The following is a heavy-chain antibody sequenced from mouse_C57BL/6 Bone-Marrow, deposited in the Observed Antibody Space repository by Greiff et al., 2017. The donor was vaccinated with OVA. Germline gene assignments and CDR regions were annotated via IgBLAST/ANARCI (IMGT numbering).Heavy chain of an antibody. CDR3: ARGTTVVPDYFDY. J-gene: IGHJ2*01. D-gene: IGHD1-1*01. CDR1: GYTFTSYW. Sequence: QVQLQQPGAELVRPGSSVKLSCKASGYTFTSYWMHWVKQRPIQGLEWIGNIDPSDSETHYNQKFKDKATLTVDKSSSTAYMQLSSLTSEDSAVYDCARGTTVVPDYFDYWGQGTTLTVSS. CDR2: IDPSDSET. V-gene: IGHV1-52*01.